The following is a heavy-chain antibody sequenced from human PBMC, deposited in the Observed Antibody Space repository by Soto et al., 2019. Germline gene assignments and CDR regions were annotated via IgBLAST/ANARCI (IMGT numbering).Heavy chain of an antibody. CDR2: IKQDGSEK. V-gene: IGHV3-7*01. J-gene: IGHJ6*02. CDR1: GFTFSSYW. D-gene: IGHD6-6*01. CDR3: ARPEVAARPGHGYYYYYGMDV. Sequence: LRLSCAASGFTFSSYWMSWVRQAPGKGLEWVANIKQDGSEKYYVDSVKGRFTISRDNAKNSLYLQMNSLRAEDTAVYYCARPEVAARPGHGYYYYYGMDVWGQGTTVTVSS.